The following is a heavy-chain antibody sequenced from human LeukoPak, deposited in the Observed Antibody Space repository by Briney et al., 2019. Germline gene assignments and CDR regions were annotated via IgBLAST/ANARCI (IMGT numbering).Heavy chain of an antibody. V-gene: IGHV3-23*01. CDR1: GFTFSSYA. D-gene: IGHD4-17*01. J-gene: IGHJ4*02. CDR3: ARDTMTTVTTSRRGYYFDY. Sequence: PGGSLRLSCAASGFTFSSYAMSWVRQAPGKGLEWVSGISGSGGSTYYADSVKGRFTISRDNSKNTLYLQMNSLRVEDTAVYYCARDTMTTVTTSRRGYYFDYWGQGTLVTVSS. CDR2: ISGSGGST.